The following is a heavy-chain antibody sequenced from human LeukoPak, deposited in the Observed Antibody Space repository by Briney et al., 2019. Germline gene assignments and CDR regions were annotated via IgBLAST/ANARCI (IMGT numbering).Heavy chain of an antibody. CDR2: IIPILGIA. V-gene: IGHV1-69*04. CDR1: GGTFSSYA. D-gene: IGHD6-6*01. J-gene: IGHJ6*02. Sequence: SVKVSCKASGGTFSSYAISWVRQAPGQGLEWMGRIIPILGIANYAQKFQGRVTITADKSTSTAYMEMSSLISEDTAVYYCASVWASSSSSSFYYYYGMDVWGQGTTVTVSS. CDR3: ASVWASSSSSSFYYYYGMDV.